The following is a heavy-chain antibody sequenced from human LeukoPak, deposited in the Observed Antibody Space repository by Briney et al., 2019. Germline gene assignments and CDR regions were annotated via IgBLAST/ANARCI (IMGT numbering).Heavy chain of an antibody. D-gene: IGHD4-23*01. CDR1: GYTFTGYY. CDR3: ARLRRTTVVTLYFDY. Sequence: ASVKVSCKASGYTFTGYYMHWVRQAPGQGLEWMGWINPNSGGTNYAQKFQGRVTMTRDTSISTAYMELSRLRSDDTAVYYCARLRRTTVVTLYFDYWGQGTLVTASS. J-gene: IGHJ4*02. CDR2: INPNSGGT. V-gene: IGHV1-2*02.